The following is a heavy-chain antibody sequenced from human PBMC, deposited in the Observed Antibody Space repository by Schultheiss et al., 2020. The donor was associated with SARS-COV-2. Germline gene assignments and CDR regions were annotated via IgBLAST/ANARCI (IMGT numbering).Heavy chain of an antibody. V-gene: IGHV3-30*01. CDR3: ARESRGISFDY. D-gene: IGHD3-16*01. CDR2: ISYDGSNK. Sequence: GESLKIPCAASGFTFSSYAMHWVRQAPGKGLEWVAVISYDGSNKYYADSVKGRFTISRDNSKNTLYLQMNSLRAEDTAVYYCARESRGISFDYWGQGTLVTVSS. CDR1: GFTFSSYA. J-gene: IGHJ4*02.